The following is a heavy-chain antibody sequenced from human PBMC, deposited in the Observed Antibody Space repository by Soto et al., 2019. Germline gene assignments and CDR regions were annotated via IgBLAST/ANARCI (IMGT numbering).Heavy chain of an antibody. V-gene: IGHV1-18*01. CDR2: INTYNGNT. CDR1: GYTFTNYG. J-gene: IGHJ5*02. CDR3: ARGVGSGTYYNQYNWFDP. D-gene: IGHD3-10*01. Sequence: QVQLVQSGAKVKKPGASVKVSCKASGYTFTNYGISWVRQAPGQGLEWMGWINTYNGNTNHAQKLQGRVTMTTDTSTSTAYMELRSLRSDDTAVYYCARGVGSGTYYNQYNWFDPWGQGTLVTVSS.